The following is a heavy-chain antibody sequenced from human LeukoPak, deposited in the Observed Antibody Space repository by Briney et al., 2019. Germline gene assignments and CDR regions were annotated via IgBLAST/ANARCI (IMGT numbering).Heavy chain of an antibody. CDR2: IYYSGNT. V-gene: IGHV4-61*01. D-gene: IGHD6-13*01. J-gene: IGHJ6*02. CDR3: ARVQQLVPYYYYGMDV. Sequence: SETLSLTCTVSGGSVSSGSYYWSWIRQPPGKGLEWIGYIYYSGNTNYNPSLKSRVTISVDTSKNQFSLKLSSVTAADTAVYYCARVQQLVPYYYYGMDVWGQGTTVTVSS. CDR1: GGSVSSGSYY.